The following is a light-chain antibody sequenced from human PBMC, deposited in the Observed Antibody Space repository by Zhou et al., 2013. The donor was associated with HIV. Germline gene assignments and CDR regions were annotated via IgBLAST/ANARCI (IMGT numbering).Light chain of an antibody. V-gene: IGKV3-11*01. Sequence: EIVLTQSPATLSLSPGERAILSCRASQSIGSYLAWYQQKPGQAPRLFIYDTSNRATGIPARFSGSGSATDFTLTINDLEPEDFAIYYCQQRSNWPPTFGQGT. CDR2: DTS. CDR3: QQRSNWPPT. J-gene: IGKJ5*01. CDR1: QSIGSY.